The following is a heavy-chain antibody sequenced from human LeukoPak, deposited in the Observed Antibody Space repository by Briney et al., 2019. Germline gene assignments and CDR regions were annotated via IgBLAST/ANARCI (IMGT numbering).Heavy chain of an antibody. CDR2: IIPSFGTA. Sequence: GASVKVSCKASGGTFISYAISWVRQAPGQGLEWMGGIIPSFGTANYAQKFQGRVTITADESTSTAYMELSSLRSEDTAVYYCARGPTGWDIVVVVAAPYYYGMDVWGQGTTVTVSS. J-gene: IGHJ6*02. V-gene: IGHV1-69*13. D-gene: IGHD2-15*01. CDR3: ARGPTGWDIVVVVAAPYYYGMDV. CDR1: GGTFISYA.